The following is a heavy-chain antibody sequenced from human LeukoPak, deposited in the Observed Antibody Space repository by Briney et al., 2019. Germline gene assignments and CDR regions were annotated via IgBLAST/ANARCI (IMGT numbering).Heavy chain of an antibody. CDR1: GYTFTSYD. CDR3: ARVLYVPAAILMDV. Sequence: ASVKVSCKASGYTFTSYDINWVRQATGQGLEWMGWMNPNSGNTGYAQKFQGRVTITRNTSISTAYMELSSLRSEDTAVYYCARVLYVPAAILMDVWGKGTTVTVSS. J-gene: IGHJ6*04. D-gene: IGHD2-2*01. CDR2: MNPNSGNT. V-gene: IGHV1-8*03.